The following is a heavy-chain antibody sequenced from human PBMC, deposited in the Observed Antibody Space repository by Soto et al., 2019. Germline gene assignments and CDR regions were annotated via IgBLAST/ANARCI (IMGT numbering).Heavy chain of an antibody. CDR3: ARHSLAISTTNCLEP. Sequence: PSDTLSLTCTFSGYSIISSYLYLCFFREPPGKGLEWIGSIFYLGSSYYNPSLKSRVTMSVDTSKNQFSLRLRSVTAADKALYFCARHSLAISTTNCLEPWGQGTLVHVSS. J-gene: IGHJ5*02. CDR2: IFYLGSS. V-gene: IGHV4-39*01. D-gene: IGHD1-1*01. CDR1: GYSIISSYLY.